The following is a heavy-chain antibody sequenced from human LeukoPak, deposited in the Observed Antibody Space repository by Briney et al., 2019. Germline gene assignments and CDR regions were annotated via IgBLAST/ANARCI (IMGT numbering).Heavy chain of an antibody. Sequence: GGSLRLSCAASGFTFSSYEMSWVRQAPGKGLEWVSVIYSCGSTYYADSVKGRLTISRDNFKNTLYLQMNNLRAEDTAVYYCARAYDSSGYCSHYYYMDVWGKGTTVTVSS. CDR1: GFTFSSYE. V-gene: IGHV3-53*05. D-gene: IGHD3-22*01. J-gene: IGHJ6*03. CDR2: IYSCGST. CDR3: ARAYDSSGYCSHYYYMDV.